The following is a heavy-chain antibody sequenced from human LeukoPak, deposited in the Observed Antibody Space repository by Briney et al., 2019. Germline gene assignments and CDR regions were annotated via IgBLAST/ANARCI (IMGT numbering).Heavy chain of an antibody. Sequence: ASVKLSFNASGYSFTSYGISWVRHPPAPGNEWMGWINGYNGNTNYAQKVKGRVTMTTDASTRTAYMELRSLRSDDTAVYYCARDRALGILDYWGQGTLVTVSS. D-gene: IGHD7-27*01. CDR1: GYSFTSYG. CDR3: ARDRALGILDY. J-gene: IGHJ4*02. V-gene: IGHV1-18*01. CDR2: INGYNGNT.